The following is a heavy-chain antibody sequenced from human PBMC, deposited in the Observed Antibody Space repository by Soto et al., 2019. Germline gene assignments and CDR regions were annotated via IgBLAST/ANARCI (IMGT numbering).Heavy chain of an antibody. D-gene: IGHD5-12*01. CDR3: AKVGVSYSGYETLDY. CDR2: ISGSGGST. CDR1: GFTFSSYA. V-gene: IGHV3-23*01. Sequence: PGGSLRLSCAASGFTFSSYAMSWVRQAPGKGLEWVSAISGSGGSTYYADSVKGRFTISRDNSKNTLYLQMNSLRAEDTAVYYCAKVGVSYSGYETLDYWGQGTLVTVSS. J-gene: IGHJ4*02.